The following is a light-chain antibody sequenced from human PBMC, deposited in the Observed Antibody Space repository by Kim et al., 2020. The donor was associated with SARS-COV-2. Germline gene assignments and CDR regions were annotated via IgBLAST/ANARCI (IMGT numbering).Light chain of an antibody. Sequence: ELTQPPSVSVSPGQTASITCSGDKLGDKYACWYQQKPGQSPVLVIYQDSKRPSGIPERFSGSNSGNTATLTISGTQAMDEADYYCQAWDSSIVVFGGG. J-gene: IGLJ2*01. CDR2: QDS. CDR3: QAWDSSIVV. CDR1: KLGDKY. V-gene: IGLV3-1*01.